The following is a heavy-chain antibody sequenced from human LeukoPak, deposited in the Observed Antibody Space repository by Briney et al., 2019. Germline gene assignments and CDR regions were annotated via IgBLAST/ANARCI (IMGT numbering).Heavy chain of an antibody. V-gene: IGHV4-59*12. CDR2: IYYSGST. CDR3: ARGVSSTNSLDY. J-gene: IGHJ4*02. Sequence: SETLSLTCTVSGGSISSYCWSWIRQPPGKGLEWIGYIYYSGSTNYNPSLKSRVTMSVDTSKNQFSLKLSSVTAADTAVYYCARGVSSTNSLDYWGQGTLVTVSS. D-gene: IGHD2-2*01. CDR1: GGSISSYC.